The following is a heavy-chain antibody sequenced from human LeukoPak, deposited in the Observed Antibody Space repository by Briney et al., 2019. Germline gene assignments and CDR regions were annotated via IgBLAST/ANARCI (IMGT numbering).Heavy chain of an antibody. CDR1: EYTLTNYA. CDR3: ARGLSEFYYDSSGYPL. J-gene: IGHJ4*02. Sequence: ASVKVSCKASEYTLTNYALNWVRQAPGQGLEWMGWINTNTGNPTYVQGFTGRFVFSLDTSVSTAYLQISSLKAEDTAVYYCARGLSEFYYDSSGYPLWGQGTLVTVSS. D-gene: IGHD3-22*01. CDR2: INTNTGNP. V-gene: IGHV7-4-1*02.